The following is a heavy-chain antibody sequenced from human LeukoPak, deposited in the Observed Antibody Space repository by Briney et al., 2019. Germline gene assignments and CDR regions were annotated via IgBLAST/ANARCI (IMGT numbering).Heavy chain of an antibody. Sequence: SETLSLTCTVSGGSISSSSYYWGWIRQPPRKGLEWIGSIYYSGSTYYNPSLKSRVTISVDTSKNQFSLKLSSVTAADTAVYYCATRPGYYDSSGYVFNYWGQGTLVTVSS. V-gene: IGHV4-39*01. CDR3: ATRPGYYDSSGYVFNY. D-gene: IGHD3-22*01. J-gene: IGHJ4*02. CDR1: GGSISSSSYY. CDR2: IYYSGST.